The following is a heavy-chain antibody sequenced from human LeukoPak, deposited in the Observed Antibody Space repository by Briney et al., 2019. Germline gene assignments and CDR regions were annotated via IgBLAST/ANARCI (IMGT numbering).Heavy chain of an antibody. D-gene: IGHD3-22*01. V-gene: IGHV3-64*01. CDR1: GFTFSSYA. CDR3: AREDWSDYYDSSGYALDP. CDR2: ISSNGGST. J-gene: IGHJ5*02. Sequence: QSGGSLRLSCAASGFTFSSYAMHWVRQAPGKGLECVSAISSNGGSTYYANSVKGRFTISRDNSKNTLYLQMGSLRAEDMAVYYCAREDWSDYYDSSGYALDPWGQGTLVTVSS.